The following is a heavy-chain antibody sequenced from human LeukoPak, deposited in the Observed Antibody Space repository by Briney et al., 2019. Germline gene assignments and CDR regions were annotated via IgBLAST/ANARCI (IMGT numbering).Heavy chain of an antibody. CDR3: ARGGTIFGVVIPSYYYYGMDV. CDR1: GGSISNYY. J-gene: IGHJ6*02. Sequence: SETLSLTCTVSGGSISNYYWSWIRQPPGKGLEWIGYIYYSGSTNYNPSLKSRVTISVDTSKNQFSLKLSSVTAADTAVYYCARGGTIFGVVIPSYYYYGMDVWGQGTTVTVSS. D-gene: IGHD3-3*01. CDR2: IYYSGST. V-gene: IGHV4-59*08.